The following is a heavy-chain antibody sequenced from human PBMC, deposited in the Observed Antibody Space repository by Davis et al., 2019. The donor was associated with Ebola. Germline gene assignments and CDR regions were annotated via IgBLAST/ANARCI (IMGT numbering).Heavy chain of an antibody. CDR1: GGTFSSYA. CDR2: IIPIFGTA. Sequence: SVKVSCKASGGTFSSYAISWVRQAPGQGLEWMGGIIPIFGTANYAQKFQGRVTITADESTSTAYMELSSLRSEDTAVYYCARVYYGSGSYYQIDYWGQGTLVTVSS. CDR3: ARVYYGSGSYYQIDY. V-gene: IGHV1-69*13. D-gene: IGHD3-10*01. J-gene: IGHJ4*02.